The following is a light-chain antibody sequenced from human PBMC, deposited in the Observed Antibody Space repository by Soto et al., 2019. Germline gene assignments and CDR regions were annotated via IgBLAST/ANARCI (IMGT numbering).Light chain of an antibody. J-gene: IGLJ2*01. Sequence: QSALTQPASVSGSPGQSITISCTGTSSDDGGYNYVSWYQQHPGKAPKLIIYDVSNRPSGVSNRFSGSKSGNTASLTISGLQAEDEADYYCSSYTSSSTLVFGGGTKLTVL. V-gene: IGLV2-14*03. CDR3: SSYTSSSTLV. CDR1: SSDDGGYNY. CDR2: DVS.